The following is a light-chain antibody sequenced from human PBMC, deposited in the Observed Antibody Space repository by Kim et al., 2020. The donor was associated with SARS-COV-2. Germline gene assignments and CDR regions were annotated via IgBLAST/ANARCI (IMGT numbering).Light chain of an antibody. CDR1: DNGSKN. CDR3: QVWDSSTV. J-gene: IGLJ3*02. V-gene: IGLV3-9*01. CDR2: RDR. Sequence: VSVARGQTARNTGGGNDNGSKNVHWYQQKPGQAPVLVIYRDRNRPSGIPERFSGSNSGNTATLTISRAQAGDEADYYCQVWDSSTVFGGGTQLSVL.